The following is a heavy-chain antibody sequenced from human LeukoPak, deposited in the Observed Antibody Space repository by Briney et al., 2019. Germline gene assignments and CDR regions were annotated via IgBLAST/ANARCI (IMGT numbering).Heavy chain of an antibody. CDR2: IKSKTDGGTT. V-gene: IGHV3-15*01. CDR1: GFTFSNAW. D-gene: IGHD5-12*01. Sequence: GGSLRLSCAASGFTFSNAWMSWVRQAPGKGLEWVGRIKSKTDGGTTDYAAPVKGRFTISRDDSKNTLYLQMNSLKTEDTAVYYAVATIRHGGSVYFDYWGQGTLVTVSS. J-gene: IGHJ4*02. CDR3: VATIRHGGSVYFDY.